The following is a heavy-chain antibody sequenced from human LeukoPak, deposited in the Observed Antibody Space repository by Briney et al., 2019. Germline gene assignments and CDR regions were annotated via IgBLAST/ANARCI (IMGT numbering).Heavy chain of an antibody. CDR2: IYSSGST. CDR1: GGSIRGYY. Sequence: SSETLSLTCNVSGGSIRGYYWSWIRQPPGKGLEWIGYIYSSGSTNYNPSLKSRVTISVDTSKNQFSLKLSSVTAADTAVYFCARGLYSYDSSGAFDIWGQGTMVTVSS. D-gene: IGHD3-22*01. V-gene: IGHV4-59*08. CDR3: ARGLYSYDSSGAFDI. J-gene: IGHJ3*02.